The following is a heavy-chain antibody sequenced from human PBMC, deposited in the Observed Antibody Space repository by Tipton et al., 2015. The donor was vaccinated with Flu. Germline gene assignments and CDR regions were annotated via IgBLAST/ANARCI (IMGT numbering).Heavy chain of an antibody. D-gene: IGHD3-3*01. Sequence: QVQLVQSGAEVKKPGASVKVSCKASGYSFTNYGISWVRQAPGQGLEWMGWINANSGYTKSTESLQDRLTMTIDTSTTTAYMELRSLRSDDTAVYYCARGGTDFWSGFWNDYWGQGTLVTVSS. CDR1: GYSFTNYG. V-gene: IGHV1-18*01. CDR2: INANSGYT. J-gene: IGHJ4*02. CDR3: ARGGTDFWSGFWNDY.